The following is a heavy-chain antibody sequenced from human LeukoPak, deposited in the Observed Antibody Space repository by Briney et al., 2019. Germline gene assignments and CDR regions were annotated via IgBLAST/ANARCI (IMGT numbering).Heavy chain of an antibody. CDR3: AKLVSKY. D-gene: IGHD5/OR15-5a*01. V-gene: IGHV3-30-3*02. Sequence: PGGSLRLSCAASGFTFSSYAMHWVRQAPGKGLEWVAVISYDGSNKYYADSVKGRFTISRDNSKNTLYLQMNSLRAEDTAVYYCAKLVSKYWGQGTLVTVSS. J-gene: IGHJ4*02. CDR2: ISYDGSNK. CDR1: GFTFSSYA.